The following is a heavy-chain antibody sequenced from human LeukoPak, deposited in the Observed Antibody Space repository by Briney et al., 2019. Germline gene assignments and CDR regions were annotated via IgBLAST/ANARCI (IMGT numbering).Heavy chain of an antibody. CDR3: AKEYDSRSYYGR. CDR1: GFTFSSYG. CDR2: VSYDGSNK. J-gene: IGHJ4*02. V-gene: IGHV3-30*18. D-gene: IGHD3-10*01. Sequence: GGSLRLSCAASGFTFSSYGMHWVRQAQGKGLEWVALVSYDGSNKYYAESVKGRFTISRDNSKNTLYLQMDSLRAEDTAVYYCAKEYDSRSYYGRWGQGTLVTVSS.